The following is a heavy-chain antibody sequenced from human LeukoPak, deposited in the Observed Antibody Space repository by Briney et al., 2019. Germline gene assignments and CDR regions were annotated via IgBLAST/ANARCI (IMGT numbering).Heavy chain of an antibody. CDR2: ISSIGDT. V-gene: IGHV3-11*06. J-gene: IGHJ4*02. Sequence: PGGSLRLTCTASGFSFSDYSMSWIRQAPGKGLEWISYISSIGDTVYADSVKGRFSISRDNAKNSLFLQMNSLRAEDTAVFYCARDDCTTRNCRFWYENGGQGNLVTVST. CDR3: ARDDCTTRNCRFWYEN. D-gene: IGHD1-26*01. CDR1: GFSFSDYS.